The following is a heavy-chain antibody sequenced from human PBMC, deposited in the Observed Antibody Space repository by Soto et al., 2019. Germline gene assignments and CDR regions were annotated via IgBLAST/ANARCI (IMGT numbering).Heavy chain of an antibody. D-gene: IGHD2-2*01. Sequence: PGGSLRLSCAASGFTFSSYAMSWVRQAPGKGLEWVSAISGSGGSTYYADSVKGRFTISRDNSKNTLYLQMNSLRAEDTAVYYCAKDLRPHKNQLRTPSGFDYWGQGTLVTVSS. V-gene: IGHV3-23*01. CDR3: AKDLRPHKNQLRTPSGFDY. CDR2: ISGSGGST. CDR1: GFTFSSYA. J-gene: IGHJ4*02.